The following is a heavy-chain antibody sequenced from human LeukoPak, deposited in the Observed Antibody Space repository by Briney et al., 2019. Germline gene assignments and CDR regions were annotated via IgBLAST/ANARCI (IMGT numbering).Heavy chain of an antibody. J-gene: IGHJ5*02. CDR2: IIPIFGTA. Sequence: ASVKVSCKASGGTFSSYAISWVRQAPGQGLEWMGGIIPIFGTANYAQKFQGRVTITADESTSTAYMELSSLRSEDTAMYYCARSTVATIYNWFDPWGQGTLVTVSS. CDR1: GGTFSSYA. CDR3: ARSTVATIYNWFDP. V-gene: IGHV1-69*13. D-gene: IGHD5-12*01.